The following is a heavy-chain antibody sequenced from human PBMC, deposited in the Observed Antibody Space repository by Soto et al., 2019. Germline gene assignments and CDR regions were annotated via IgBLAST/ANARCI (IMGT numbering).Heavy chain of an antibody. CDR1: GFSFSTSGLG. CDR3: AHSDYANDAFDI. CDR2: IYWDDDK. Sequence: QITLKESGPTLVKPTQTLTLTCAFSGFSFSTSGLGVGWSRQPPGKALEWLALIYWDDDKRYSPSLKSRLTDTKDTSKSQVVLTMTNMDPVDTDTYYCAHSDYANDAFDIWCQGTMVTVS. J-gene: IGHJ3*02. V-gene: IGHV2-5*02. D-gene: IGHD4-17*01.